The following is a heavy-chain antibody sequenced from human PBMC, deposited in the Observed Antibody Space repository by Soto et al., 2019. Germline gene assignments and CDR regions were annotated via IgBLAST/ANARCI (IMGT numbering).Heavy chain of an antibody. CDR2: IGADNGDT. CDR3: ARDWKWAEGFDP. V-gene: IGHV1-18*01. Sequence: QVQLVQSGAEVKKPGASVKVSCKASGYTVSTYGFSWVRQAPGQGLEWMGWIGADNGDTNYAQNFQGRVTMTTDTSTTTSDMELRSLTSDDTAVYFCARDWKWAEGFDPWGQGTLVTVSS. D-gene: IGHD1-1*01. J-gene: IGHJ5*02. CDR1: GYTVSTYG.